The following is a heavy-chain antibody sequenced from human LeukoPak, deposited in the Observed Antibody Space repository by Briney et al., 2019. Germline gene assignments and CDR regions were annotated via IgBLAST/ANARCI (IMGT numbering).Heavy chain of an antibody. CDR3: ARSPFGVVDGTWFDP. CDR2: INPHSGGT. CDR1: GYTFTGYF. Sequence: ASVKVSCKASGYTFTGYFMHWVRQAPGQVLEWMGWINPHSGGTNYAQKFQGRVTMTRDTSISTAYMELSSLRSDDTAVYYCARSPFGVVDGTWFDPWGQGTLVTVSS. J-gene: IGHJ5*02. D-gene: IGHD3-3*01. V-gene: IGHV1-2*02.